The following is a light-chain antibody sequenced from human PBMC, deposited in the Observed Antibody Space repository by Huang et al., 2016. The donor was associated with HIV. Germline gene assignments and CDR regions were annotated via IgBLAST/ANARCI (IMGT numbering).Light chain of an antibody. CDR3: LQHHAYPRT. Sequence: DIQLTQSPSAMSASVGDRVSITCRASQGIANYLVLFQQRPGGAPKRLIYAASSLQSGVPSRFSGSGSGTKFTLTISGLQPEDFATYYCLQHHAYPRTFGQGTKVEV. J-gene: IGKJ1*01. CDR1: QGIANY. CDR2: AAS. V-gene: IGKV1-17*03.